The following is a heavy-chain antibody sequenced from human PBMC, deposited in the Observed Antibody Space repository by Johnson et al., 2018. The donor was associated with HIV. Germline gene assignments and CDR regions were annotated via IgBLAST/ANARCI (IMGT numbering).Heavy chain of an antibody. CDR1: GFTFSSYA. V-gene: IGHV3-NL1*01. Sequence: QVQLVESGGGVVQPGRSLRLSCAASGFTFSSYAIHWVRQAPGKGLEWVSLIYPGGTTFYADSVKGRFSISRDNSKNTVSLQMSSLRAEDTAVYYCEGSGRLHDVFDIWGQGTMVTVSS. CDR2: IYPGGTT. CDR3: EGSGRLHDVFDI. D-gene: IGHD6-19*01. J-gene: IGHJ3*02.